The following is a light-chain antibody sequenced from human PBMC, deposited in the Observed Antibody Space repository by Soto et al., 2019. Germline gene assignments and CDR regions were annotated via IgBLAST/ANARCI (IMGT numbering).Light chain of an antibody. V-gene: IGKV3-15*01. J-gene: IGKJ5*01. CDR2: GAS. CDR3: QKRSNWPPIT. Sequence: EVVMTQSPAILSVSPGERATLSCRASQSVGTNLAWYQQKPGQAPRLLISGASTRATGIPDRFSGRGSGTEFTLTVDTLQSEDIAIYYCQKRSNWPPITFGQGTRLENK. CDR1: QSVGTN.